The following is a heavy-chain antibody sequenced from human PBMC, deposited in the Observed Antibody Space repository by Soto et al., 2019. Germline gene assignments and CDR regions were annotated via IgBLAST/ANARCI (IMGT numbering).Heavy chain of an antibody. CDR2: IYYSGST. CDR3: ARRTMVRGVDTYYYGMDV. J-gene: IGHJ6*02. V-gene: IGHV4-39*01. D-gene: IGHD3-10*01. Sequence: SETLSLTCTVAVGSISSSSYYWGWIRQPPGKGLEWIGSIYYSGSTYYNPSLKSRVTISVDTSKNQFSLKLSSVTAADTAVYYCARRTMVRGVDTYYYGMDVWGQGTTVT. CDR1: VGSISSSSYY.